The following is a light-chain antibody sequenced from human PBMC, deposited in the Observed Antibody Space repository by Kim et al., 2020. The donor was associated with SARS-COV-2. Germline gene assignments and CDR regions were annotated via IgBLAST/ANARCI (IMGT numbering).Light chain of an antibody. Sequence: RSVPTSCTGSSSAVGGYNYVSWYQQQPGKAPKLMIYDVSKRPSGVPDRFSGSKSGNPASLTVSGLQAEDEADYSCSSYGGSDIVVFGGGTQLTVL. CDR1: SSAVGGYNY. V-gene: IGLV2-8*01. CDR2: DVS. CDR3: SSYGGSDIVV. J-gene: IGLJ2*01.